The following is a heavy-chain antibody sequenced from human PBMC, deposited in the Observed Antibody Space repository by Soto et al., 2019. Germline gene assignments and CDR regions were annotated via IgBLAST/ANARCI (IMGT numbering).Heavy chain of an antibody. CDR3: ARGRRGSGSFSSYYYYYGMDV. CDR1: GGSFSGYY. V-gene: IGHV4-34*01. J-gene: IGHJ6*02. Sequence: SETLSLTCAVYGGSFSGYYWSWIRQPPGKGLEWIGEINHSGSTNYNPSLKSRVTISVDTSKNQFSLKLSSVTAADTAVYHCARGRRGSGSFSSYYYYYGMDVWGQGTTVTVSS. CDR2: INHSGST. D-gene: IGHD3-10*01.